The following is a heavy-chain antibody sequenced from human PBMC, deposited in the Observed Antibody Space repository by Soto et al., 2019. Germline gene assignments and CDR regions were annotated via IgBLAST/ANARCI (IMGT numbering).Heavy chain of an antibody. CDR2: IYYSGST. V-gene: IGHV4-30-4*01. CDR3: ARDSGAQYYDSSGYLDY. J-gene: IGHJ4*02. Sequence: SETLSLTCTVSGGSISSGDYYWSWIRQPPGKGLEWIGYIYYSGSTYYNPSLKSRVTISVDTSKNQFSLKLSSVTAADTAVYYCARDSGAQYYDSSGYLDYWGQGTLVTVSS. D-gene: IGHD3-22*01. CDR1: GGSISSGDYY.